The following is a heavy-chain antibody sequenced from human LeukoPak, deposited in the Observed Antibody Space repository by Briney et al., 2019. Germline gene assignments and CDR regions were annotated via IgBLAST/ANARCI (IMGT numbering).Heavy chain of an antibody. J-gene: IGHJ3*02. V-gene: IGHV4-39*01. Sequence: SETLSLTCTVSGASISSTTYYWGWVRQPPRKGLEWIASIYYSGSTYYNPSLKSRVTISVDTSKNQFSLKLSSVTAADTAVYYCARHKYSSGWPPEGAFDIWGQGTMVTVSS. CDR3: ARHKYSSGWPPEGAFDI. D-gene: IGHD6-19*01. CDR1: GASISSTTYY. CDR2: IYYSGST.